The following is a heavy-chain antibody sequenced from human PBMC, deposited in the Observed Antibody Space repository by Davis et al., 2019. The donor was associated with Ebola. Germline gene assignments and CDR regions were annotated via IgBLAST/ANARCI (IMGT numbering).Heavy chain of an antibody. D-gene: IGHD5-18*01. CDR1: GYTFTSYG. CDR2: IIPIFGTA. J-gene: IGHJ6*02. CDR3: ARGTAMVT. V-gene: IGHV1-69*13. Sequence: SVKVSCKASGYTFTSYGISWVRQAPGQGLEWMGGIIPIFGTANYAQKFQGRVTITADESTSTAYMELSSLRSEDTAVYYCARGTAMVTWGQGTTVTVSS.